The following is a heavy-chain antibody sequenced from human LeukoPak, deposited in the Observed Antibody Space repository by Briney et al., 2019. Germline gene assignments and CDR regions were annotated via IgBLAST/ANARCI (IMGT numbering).Heavy chain of an antibody. D-gene: IGHD2-15*01. V-gene: IGHV3-66*01. J-gene: IGHJ4*02. CDR3: ARYCSGGSCRDY. Sequence: PGGSLRLSCAASGFTVSSNYMSWVRQAPGKGLEWVSVIYSGGSTYYADSVKGRFTISRDDSKNTLYLQMNILRAEDTAVYYCARYCSGGSCRDYWGQGTLVTVSS. CDR2: IYSGGST. CDR1: GFTVSSNY.